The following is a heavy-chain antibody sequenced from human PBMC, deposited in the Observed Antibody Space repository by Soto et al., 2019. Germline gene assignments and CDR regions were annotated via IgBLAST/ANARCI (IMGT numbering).Heavy chain of an antibody. V-gene: IGHV1-58*02. D-gene: IGHD3-3*01. CDR3: AASYYDFWSGYAPYYYYMDV. CDR2: IVVGSGNT. J-gene: IGHJ6*03. Sequence: ASVKVSCKASGFTFTSSAMQWVRQARGQRLEWIGWIVVGSGNTNYAQKFQERVTITRDMSTSTAYMELSSLRSEDTAVYYCAASYYDFWSGYAPYYYYMDVWGKGTTVTVSS. CDR1: GFTFTSSA.